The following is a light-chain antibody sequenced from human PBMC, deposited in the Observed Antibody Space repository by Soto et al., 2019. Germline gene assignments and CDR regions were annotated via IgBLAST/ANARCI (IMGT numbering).Light chain of an antibody. CDR2: EVS. CDR1: SSDIGAYNY. J-gene: IGLJ1*01. CDR3: LSFTRSDTYI. Sequence: QSVLTQPASVSGSPGQSITFSCTGTSSDIGAYNYVSWYRHHPAKAPKLMIYEVSNRPSGISNRFSGSKSGNTASLTISGLQAEDEADYYCLSFTRSDTYIFGTGTKVTV. V-gene: IGLV2-14*01.